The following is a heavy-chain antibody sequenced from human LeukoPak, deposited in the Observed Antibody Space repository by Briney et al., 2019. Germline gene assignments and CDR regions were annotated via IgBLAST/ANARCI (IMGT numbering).Heavy chain of an antibody. V-gene: IGHV5-51*01. CDR1: GYSFTSYW. CDR2: IFPGDSDT. J-gene: IGHJ4*02. CDR3: ARRSGIATPLFEY. Sequence: PGESLQISCKGSGYSFTSYWIGWVRQMPGKGLEWLGIIFPGDSDTRYSPSFQGQVTLSADKSISTAYLQWTSLKASDTAMYYCARRSGIATPLFEYWGQGTLVTVSS. D-gene: IGHD6-6*01.